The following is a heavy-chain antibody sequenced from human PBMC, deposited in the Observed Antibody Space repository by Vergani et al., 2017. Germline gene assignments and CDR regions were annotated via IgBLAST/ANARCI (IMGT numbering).Heavy chain of an antibody. V-gene: IGHV3-43*02. CDR1: GFTFDDYA. Sequence: EVQLVESGGGVVQPGGSLRLSCAASGFTFDDYAMHWVRQAPGKGLEWVSLISGDGGSTYYADSVKGRFTISRDNSKNTLYLQMNSLRAEDTAVYYCAKDQHFWSGYSPPGFDYWGQGTLVTVSS. CDR2: ISGDGGST. J-gene: IGHJ4*02. CDR3: AKDQHFWSGYSPPGFDY. D-gene: IGHD3-3*02.